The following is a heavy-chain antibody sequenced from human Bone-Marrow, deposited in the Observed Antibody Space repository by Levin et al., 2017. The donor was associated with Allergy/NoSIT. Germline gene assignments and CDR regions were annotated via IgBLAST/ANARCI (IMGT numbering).Heavy chain of an antibody. CDR1: GSTLSELS. Sequence: GASVKVSCKVSGSTLSELSMHWVRQAPGKGLEWMGTFDPEDGETFDPEDGEAFYSENFQGRLTMTEDSSTDTVYMELSSLTSDDTAVYFCATETSSGWYDYWGQGTLVTVSS. D-gene: IGHD6-19*01. CDR3: ATETSSGWYDY. J-gene: IGHJ4*02. CDR2: FDPEDGETFDPEDGEA. V-gene: IGHV1-24*01.